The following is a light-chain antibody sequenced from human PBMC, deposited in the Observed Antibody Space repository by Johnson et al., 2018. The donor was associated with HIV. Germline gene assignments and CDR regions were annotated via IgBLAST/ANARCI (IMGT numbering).Light chain of an antibody. CDR2: DND. V-gene: IGLV1-51*01. CDR1: SSNIGNNY. Sequence: QSALTQPPSVSAAPGQKVTISCSGSSSNIGNNYISWYQHLPGTAPKLLIYDNDKRPSGIPDRFSGSKSGTSATLGITGLQTGEEADYYCGTWDSSLSAFVFGTGTEVTVL. J-gene: IGLJ1*01. CDR3: GTWDSSLSAFV.